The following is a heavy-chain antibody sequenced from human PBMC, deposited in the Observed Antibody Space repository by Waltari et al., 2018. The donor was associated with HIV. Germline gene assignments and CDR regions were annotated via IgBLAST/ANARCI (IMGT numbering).Heavy chain of an antibody. J-gene: IGHJ3*02. CDR3: ARGPDDCEKGVCYAFDI. D-gene: IGHD2-8*01. CDR1: EFKFRNYW. V-gene: IGHV3-7*03. Sequence: EMWFVESGGGLVRPGGFLRLSGSASEFKFRNYWRSCVRQVPGKGLECLANINEDGSEKNYVDSLRGRFTISRDNARYTLYLQMNSLSLEDTAMYYCARGPDDCEKGVCYAFDIWGQGTMVTVSS. CDR2: INEDGSEK.